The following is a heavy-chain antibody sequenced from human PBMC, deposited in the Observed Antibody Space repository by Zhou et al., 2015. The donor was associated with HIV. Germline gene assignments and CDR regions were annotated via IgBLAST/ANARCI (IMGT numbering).Heavy chain of an antibody. V-gene: IGHV1-8*02. CDR1: GYTFTSYG. CDR3: ARVGAPYYYGSGSYYYGMDV. CDR2: MNPNSGNT. J-gene: IGHJ6*02. Sequence: QVQLVQSGAEVKKPGASVKVSCKASGYTFTSYGISWVRQAPGQGLEWMGWMNPNSGNTGYAQKFQGRVTMTRNTSKGTAYMELSSLRSEDTAVYYCARVGAPYYYGSGSYYYGMDVWGQGTTVTVSS. D-gene: IGHD3-10*01.